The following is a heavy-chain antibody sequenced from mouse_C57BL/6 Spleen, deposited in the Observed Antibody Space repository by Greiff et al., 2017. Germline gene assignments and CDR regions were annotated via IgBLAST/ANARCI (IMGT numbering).Heavy chain of an antibody. V-gene: IGHV1-39*01. J-gene: IGHJ4*01. CDR1: GYSFTDYN. CDR3: ARMGYYGSRAYAMDY. CDR2: INPNYGTT. D-gene: IGHD1-1*01. Sequence: EVQLQQSGPELVKPGASVKISCKASGYSFTDYNMNWVKQSNGKSLEWIGVINPNYGTTSYNQKFKGKATLTVDQSSSTAYMQLNSLTSEDSAVYYGARMGYYGSRAYAMDYWGQGTSVTVSS.